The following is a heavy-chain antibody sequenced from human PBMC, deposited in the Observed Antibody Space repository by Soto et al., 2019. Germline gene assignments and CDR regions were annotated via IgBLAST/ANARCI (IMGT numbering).Heavy chain of an antibody. CDR3: AREKLREPGNYFDY. V-gene: IGHV3-33*01. Sequence: GGSLRLSCAASGLTFSSYGMHWVRQAPGKGLEWVAVIWYDGSNKYYADSVKGRFTISRDNSKNTLYLQMNSLRAEDTAVYYCAREKLREPGNYFDYWGQGTLVTVSS. J-gene: IGHJ4*02. CDR2: IWYDGSNK. D-gene: IGHD3-16*01. CDR1: GLTFSSYG.